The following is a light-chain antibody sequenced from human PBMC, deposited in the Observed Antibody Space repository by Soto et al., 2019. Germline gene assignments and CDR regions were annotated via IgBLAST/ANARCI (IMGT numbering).Light chain of an antibody. J-gene: IGKJ2*02. CDR2: DAS. CDR1: QSVSSY. V-gene: IGKV3-11*01. Sequence: EIVLTQSPATLSFSPGERATLSCRASQSVSSYLAWYQQKPGQAPRLLIYDASNRATGIPARFSGSGSGTDFTITTSSLEPEDFAVYYCQQRSNWPSTFGQGTKLEIK. CDR3: QQRSNWPST.